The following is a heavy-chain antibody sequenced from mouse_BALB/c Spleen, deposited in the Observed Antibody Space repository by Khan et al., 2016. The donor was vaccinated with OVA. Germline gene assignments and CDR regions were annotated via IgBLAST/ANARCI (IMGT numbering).Heavy chain of an antibody. CDR3: ARQPNYHYYVMDY. Sequence: VQLKESGPGLVAPSQSLSITCTISGFSLTNYGVHWVRQPPGKGLEWLVLMWSDGSATYNSALKSRLTLSMDNSKSQVFSKMHSLQTDDTAMYICARQPNYHYYVMDYWGPGTTVTVSS. CDR1: GFSLTNYG. J-gene: IGHJ4*01. CDR2: MWSDGSA. V-gene: IGHV2-6-1*01. D-gene: IGHD1-1*02.